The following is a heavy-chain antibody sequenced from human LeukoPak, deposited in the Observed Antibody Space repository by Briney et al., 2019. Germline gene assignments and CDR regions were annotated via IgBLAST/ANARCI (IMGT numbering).Heavy chain of an antibody. CDR2: INWNGDST. J-gene: IGHJ4*02. V-gene: IGHV3-20*04. CDR3: ARGTTADY. Sequence: PGGFLRLSCAASGFTFDDYAMTWVRQVPGKGLEWVAGINWNGDSTGYADSVKGRFTISRDNVKNSLYLQMNSLRAEDTALYYCARGTTADYWGQGTLVTVSS. D-gene: IGHD4-11*01. CDR1: GFTFDDYA.